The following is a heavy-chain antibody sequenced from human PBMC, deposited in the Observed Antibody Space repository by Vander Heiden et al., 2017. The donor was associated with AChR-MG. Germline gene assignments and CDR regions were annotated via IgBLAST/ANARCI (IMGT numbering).Heavy chain of an antibody. Sequence: QVQLQESGPGLVRPAQTLSLTCTVAGGSTSSGIFWSWIRQHPEKGLEWLGYISNAGDTYYNPSLESRLTISVDTSKNHFSLRLTSVTDADTALYYCARDSTGDAFDLWGHGTLVTVSA. CDR2: ISNAGDT. CDR3: ARDSTGDAFDL. V-gene: IGHV4-31*03. J-gene: IGHJ3*01. CDR1: GGSTSSGIF.